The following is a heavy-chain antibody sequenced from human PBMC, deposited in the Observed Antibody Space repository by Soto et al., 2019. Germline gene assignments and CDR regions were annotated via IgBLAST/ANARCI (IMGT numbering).Heavy chain of an antibody. CDR3: ARDMGSTWARGWFDP. D-gene: IGHD6-13*01. CDR2: IYADGTT. J-gene: IGHJ5*02. CDR1: GFTFNDKY. Sequence: PGGSLRLSCAASGFTFNDKYLTWVRQAPGKGLEWVSVIYADGTTEYAESVKGRFTISRDNANNTVYLQMNSLRAEDTAVYYCARDMGSTWARGWFDPWGQGALVTVSS. V-gene: IGHV3-66*01.